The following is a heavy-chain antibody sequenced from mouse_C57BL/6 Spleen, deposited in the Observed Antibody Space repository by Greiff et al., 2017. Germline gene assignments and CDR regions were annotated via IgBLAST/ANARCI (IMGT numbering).Heavy chain of an antibody. CDR3: ARWRYDYDRAMDY. D-gene: IGHD2-4*01. CDR1: GYTFTSYW. J-gene: IGHJ4*01. CDR2: IDPSDSYT. V-gene: IGHV1-69*01. Sequence: VQLQQPGAELVMPGASVKLSCKASGYTFTSYWMHWVKQRPGQGLEWIGEIDPSDSYTNYNQKFKGKSTLTVDKSSSTAYMQLSSLTSEDSAVYYCARWRYDYDRAMDYWGQGTSVTVSS.